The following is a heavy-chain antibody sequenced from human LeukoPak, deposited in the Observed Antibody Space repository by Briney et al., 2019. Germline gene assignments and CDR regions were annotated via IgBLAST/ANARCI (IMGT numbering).Heavy chain of an antibody. CDR2: IKPDGSGK. Sequence: GGSLRLSCAASGFTFSPYWMSWVRQAPGKGLEWVASIKPDGSGKYYVDSVKGRFTISRDNAKNALYLQLNSLRAEDTAVYFCVRLGDSSGYYDYWGQGTLVTVSS. V-gene: IGHV3-7*01. CDR3: VRLGDSSGYYDY. D-gene: IGHD3-22*01. CDR1: GFTFSPYW. J-gene: IGHJ4*02.